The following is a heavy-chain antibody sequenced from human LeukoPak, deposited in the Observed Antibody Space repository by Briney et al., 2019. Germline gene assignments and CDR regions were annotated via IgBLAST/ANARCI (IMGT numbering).Heavy chain of an antibody. J-gene: IGHJ4*02. CDR1: GFIFSSFS. CDR2: ISSDGSTT. D-gene: IGHD6-13*01. V-gene: IGHV3-48*01. Sequence: GGSQRLSCAASGFIFSSFSMNWVRQAPGKGLEWVSYISSDGSTTYCADSVKGRFTISRDSAKNSLYLQMNSLRAEDTAIYYCARKTIAADYWGQGTLVTVSS. CDR3: ARKTIAADY.